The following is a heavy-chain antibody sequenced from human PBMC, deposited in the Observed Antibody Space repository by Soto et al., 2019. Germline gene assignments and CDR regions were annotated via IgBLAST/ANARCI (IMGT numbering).Heavy chain of an antibody. CDR1: GFTFSSYS. V-gene: IGHV3-21*01. CDR3: ARDRKNFWSGYYTPTAFDI. CDR2: ISSSSSYI. Sequence: GGSLRLSCAASGFTFSSYSMNWVRQAPGKGLEWVSSISSSSSYIYYADSVKGRFTISRDNAKNSLYLQMNSLRAEDTAVYYCARDRKNFWSGYYTPTAFDIWGQGTMVTVSS. J-gene: IGHJ3*02. D-gene: IGHD3-3*01.